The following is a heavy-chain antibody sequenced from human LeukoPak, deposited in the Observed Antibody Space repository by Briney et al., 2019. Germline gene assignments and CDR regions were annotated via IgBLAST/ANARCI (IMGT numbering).Heavy chain of an antibody. CDR1: GFTFDDYA. Sequence: PGGSLRLSCAASGFTFDDYAMHWVRQAPGKGLEWVSSISSSSSYIYYADSVKGRFTISRDNAKNSLYLQMNSLRAEDTAVYYCASGTALDIVVVPAAPFDYWGQGTLVTVSS. CDR3: ASGTALDIVVVPAAPFDY. V-gene: IGHV3-21*01. J-gene: IGHJ4*02. CDR2: ISSSSSYI. D-gene: IGHD2-2*03.